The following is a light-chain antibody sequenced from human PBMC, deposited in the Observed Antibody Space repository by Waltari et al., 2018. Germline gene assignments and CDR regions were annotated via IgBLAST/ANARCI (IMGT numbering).Light chain of an antibody. CDR3: QQRFTWPPFT. CDR2: DAS. Sequence: IVVTQSPAALSLSQGERATLSCRASPTISTYLAWYQQKPGQAPRLLIYDASKRAPAIPVRFSGSGYGKDFTLTINSLEPEDFAVYYCQQRFTWPPFTFGGGTKIEIK. V-gene: IGKV3-11*01. J-gene: IGKJ4*01. CDR1: PTISTY.